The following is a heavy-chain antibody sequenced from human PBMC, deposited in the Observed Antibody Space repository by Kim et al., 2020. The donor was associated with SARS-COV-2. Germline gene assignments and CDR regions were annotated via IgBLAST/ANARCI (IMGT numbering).Heavy chain of an antibody. J-gene: IGHJ4*02. CDR3: ARAGGDSIAAFDY. Sequence: AQRFQGRVTITADESTSTAYMELSSLRSEDTAVYYCARAGGDSIAAFDYWGQGTLVTVSS. D-gene: IGHD6-25*01. V-gene: IGHV1-69*01.